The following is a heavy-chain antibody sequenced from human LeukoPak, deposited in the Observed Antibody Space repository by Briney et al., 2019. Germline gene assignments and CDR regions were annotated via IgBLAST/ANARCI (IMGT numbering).Heavy chain of an antibody. CDR1: GYTFTSYD. D-gene: IGHD1-1*01. V-gene: IGHV1-8*01. CDR2: MNPNSGNT. CDR3: CGTTDVGFDY. J-gene: IGHJ4*02. Sequence: ASVKVSRKGSGYTFTSYDINWVRQATGQGLEWMGWMNPNSGNTGYAQRFQGRVTMTRNTSISTAYMELSSLRSEDTAVYYCCGTTDVGFDYWGQGTLVTVSS.